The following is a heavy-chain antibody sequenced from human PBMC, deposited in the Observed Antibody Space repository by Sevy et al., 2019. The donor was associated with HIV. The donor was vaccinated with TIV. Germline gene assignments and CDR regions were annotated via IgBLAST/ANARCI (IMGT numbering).Heavy chain of an antibody. CDR2: ISAYNGNT. Sequence: ASVKVSCKASGYTFTSYGISWVRQAPGQGLEWMGWISAYNGNTNYAQKLQGRVTMTTDTSTSTAYMGLRSLRSDDTAVYYCARDSLGRYDFWSGYYTGIGYWGQGTLVTVSS. CDR3: ARDSLGRYDFWSGYYTGIGY. J-gene: IGHJ4*02. D-gene: IGHD3-3*01. V-gene: IGHV1-18*01. CDR1: GYTFTSYG.